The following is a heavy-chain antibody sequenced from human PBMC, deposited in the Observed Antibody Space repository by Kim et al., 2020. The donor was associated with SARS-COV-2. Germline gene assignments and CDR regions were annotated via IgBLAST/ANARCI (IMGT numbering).Heavy chain of an antibody. D-gene: IGHD2-2*01. CDR2: ISSSSYI. CDR1: GFTFSSYS. V-gene: IGHV3-21*01. CDR3: AREPAVPAAYYYYGMDV. Sequence: GGSLRLSCAASGFTFSSYSMNWVRQAPGKGLEWVSSISSSSYIYYADSVKGRFTISRDNAKNSLYLQMNSLRAEDTAVYYCAREPAVPAAYYYYGMDVWGQGTTVTVSS. J-gene: IGHJ6*02.